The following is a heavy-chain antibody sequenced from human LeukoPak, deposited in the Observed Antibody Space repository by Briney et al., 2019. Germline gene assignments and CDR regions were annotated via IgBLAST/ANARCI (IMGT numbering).Heavy chain of an antibody. Sequence: SETLSLTCTVSGGSISANYWIWMRQSAGKGLEYIGRIYSSGSTNYNPSLKSRVTMSVDTSKNQFSLKLSSVTAADTAVYYCARGSRSSDYWAQGTLVTVSS. CDR1: GGSISANY. CDR3: ARGSRSSDY. V-gene: IGHV4-4*07. J-gene: IGHJ4*02. CDR2: IYSSGST.